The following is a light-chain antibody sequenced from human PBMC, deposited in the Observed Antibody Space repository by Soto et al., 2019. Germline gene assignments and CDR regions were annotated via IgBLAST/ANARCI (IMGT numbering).Light chain of an antibody. CDR3: QQYGRSGYT. V-gene: IGKV3-20*01. CDR2: GAS. Sequence: EIVLTQSPGTLSLSPGERATLSCRASQSVSSSYLTWYQQKPGQAPRLLIYGASSRATGIPDRFSGSGSGTDFTLTISRLEPEDFEVYYCQQYGRSGYTFGQGTKLEIK. J-gene: IGKJ2*01. CDR1: QSVSSSY.